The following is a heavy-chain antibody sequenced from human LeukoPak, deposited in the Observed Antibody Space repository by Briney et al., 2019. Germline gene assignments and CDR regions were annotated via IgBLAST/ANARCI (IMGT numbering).Heavy chain of an antibody. J-gene: IGHJ5*02. CDR1: GYTFTSYG. CDR2: VSAYNGHT. Sequence: GASVKVSCKASGYTFTSYGISWVRQAPGQGLEWMGWVSAYNGHTNYAQKFQGRVTVTTDTSTSTASMELRSLRSDDTAVYYCARLIPQKWELPGKWFDPWGQGTLVTVSS. V-gene: IGHV1-18*01. D-gene: IGHD1-26*01. CDR3: ARLIPQKWELPGKWFDP.